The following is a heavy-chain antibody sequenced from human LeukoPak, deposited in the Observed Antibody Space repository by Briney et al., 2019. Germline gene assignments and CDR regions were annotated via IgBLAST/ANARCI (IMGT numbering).Heavy chain of an antibody. J-gene: IGHJ4*02. CDR3: ARTLHGYYDY. D-gene: IGHD3-10*01. V-gene: IGHV3-23*01. Sequence: GGSLRLSCAASGSTFSRHAMTWVRQAPGKGLEWVAGISGSGGRTFYTDSVKGRFTISRDNAENSLYLQMNSLRAEDTAVYYCARTLHGYYDYWGQGTLVTVSS. CDR1: GSTFSRHA. CDR2: ISGSGGRT.